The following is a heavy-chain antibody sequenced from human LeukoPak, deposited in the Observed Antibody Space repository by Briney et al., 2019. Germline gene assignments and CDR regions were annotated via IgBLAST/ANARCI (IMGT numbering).Heavy chain of an antibody. CDR2: ISGSGGST. J-gene: IGHJ4*02. D-gene: IGHD1-26*01. CDR3: AREPPNESHYRAYFDF. V-gene: IGHV3-23*01. CDR1: GFTFSSYA. Sequence: GGSLRLSCAASGFTFSSYAMSWVRQAPGKGLEWVSAISGSGGSTYYADSVKGRFTISRDSSKNMVYLQMNSLRAEDTAVFYCAREPPNESHYRAYFDFWGQGTLVSVSS.